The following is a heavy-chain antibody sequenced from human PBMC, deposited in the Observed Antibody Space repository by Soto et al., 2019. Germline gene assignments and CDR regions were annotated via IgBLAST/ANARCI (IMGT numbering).Heavy chain of an antibody. J-gene: IGHJ4*02. Sequence: QVQLVQSGAEVKKPGASLKVSCKASGYTFTSCAMHWVRQAPGQRLEWMGWINAGNGNTKYSQKFQGRVTITRDTSASTAYMELSSLRSEDTAVYYCARVYSSSSGEDYWGQGTLVTVSS. V-gene: IGHV1-3*01. D-gene: IGHD6-6*01. CDR3: ARVYSSSSGEDY. CDR1: GYTFTSCA. CDR2: INAGNGNT.